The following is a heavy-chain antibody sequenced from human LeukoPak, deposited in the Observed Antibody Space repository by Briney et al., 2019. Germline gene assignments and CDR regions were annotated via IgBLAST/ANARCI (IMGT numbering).Heavy chain of an antibody. Sequence: GGSLRLSCAASGFTFSSYGMHWVRQAPGKGLEWVAFIRYDGSNKYYADSVKGRFTISRDNSKNTLYLQMNSLRAEDTAVYYCAKEFSPYFWSGYSFFDYWGQGTLVTVSS. D-gene: IGHD3-3*01. CDR1: GFTFSSYG. V-gene: IGHV3-30*02. CDR2: IRYDGSNK. CDR3: AKEFSPYFWSGYSFFDY. J-gene: IGHJ4*02.